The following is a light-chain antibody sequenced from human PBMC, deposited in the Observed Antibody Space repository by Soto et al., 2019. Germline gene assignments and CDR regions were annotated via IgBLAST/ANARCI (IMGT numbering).Light chain of an antibody. J-gene: IGKJ4*01. V-gene: IGKV3-20*01. CDR1: QSVSSSY. Sequence: EIVLTQSPGTLSLSPGERATLSCRASQSVSSSYLAWYQQKPGQAPRLLIYGASSRATGIPDRFSGSGSGTDFTLTISRLEPEVFALYYCQQYGSSPAFGGGTKVEIK. CDR3: QQYGSSPA. CDR2: GAS.